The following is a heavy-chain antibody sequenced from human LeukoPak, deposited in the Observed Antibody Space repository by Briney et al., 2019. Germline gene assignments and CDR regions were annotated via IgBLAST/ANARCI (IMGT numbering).Heavy chain of an antibody. V-gene: IGHV3-33*01. CDR1: GFIFSDYG. CDR2: TRFDGSVK. D-gene: IGHD1-1*01. CDR3: ARWGGTRQYYFDY. Sequence: GGSLRLSCAVSGFIFSDYGFHWVRQAPGKGLEWVAVTRFDGSVKQYADSVKGRFTISRDDSKNTLYLQMNSLKSEDTAVYYCARWGGTRQYYFDYWGRGTLVTVSS. J-gene: IGHJ4*02.